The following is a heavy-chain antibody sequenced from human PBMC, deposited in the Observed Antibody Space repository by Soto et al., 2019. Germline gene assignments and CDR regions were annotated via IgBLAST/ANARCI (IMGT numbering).Heavy chain of an antibody. D-gene: IGHD2-2*01. CDR3: AREDRDRETGLVPAAIDGMDV. J-gene: IGHJ6*02. CDR2: IIPIFGIA. CDR1: GGTFSRYS. Sequence: SVKVSGKASGGTFSRYSITWVRQAPGHGLEWIGRIIPIFGIASYAQKFQGRVTITADESTSTAYMELSSLRSDDTAVYYCAREDRDRETGLVPAAIDGMDVWGQGTTVTVSS. V-gene: IGHV1-69*13.